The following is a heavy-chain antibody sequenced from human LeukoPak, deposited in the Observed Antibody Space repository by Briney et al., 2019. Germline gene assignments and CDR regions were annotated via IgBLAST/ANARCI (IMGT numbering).Heavy chain of an antibody. J-gene: IGHJ3*02. CDR3: ASAPNAHDAFDI. V-gene: IGHV3-11*03. CDR1: GFTFSDYY. D-gene: IGHD2-8*01. Sequence: GSLRLSCAASGFTFSDYYMSWIRQAPGKGLEWVSYISSSSSYTNYADSVKGRFTISRYNAKNSLYLQMNSLRAEATAVYYCASAPNAHDAFDIWGQGTMVTVSS. CDR2: ISSSSSYT.